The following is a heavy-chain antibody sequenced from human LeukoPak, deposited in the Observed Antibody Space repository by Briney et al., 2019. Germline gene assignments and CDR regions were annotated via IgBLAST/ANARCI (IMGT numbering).Heavy chain of an antibody. CDR1: GGSFSDYY. J-gene: IGHJ4*02. V-gene: IGHV4-34*01. CDR2: ITHSGSS. D-gene: IGHD3-22*01. CDR3: ARYRSSGYVGQ. Sequence: PSETLSLTCAVYGGSFSDYYWGWIRQPPGKGLEWIGEITHSGSSDYNPSLKSRVTISVHTSKNQFSLKLRSVTAADTAVYYCARYRSSGYVGQWGQGTLVTVS.